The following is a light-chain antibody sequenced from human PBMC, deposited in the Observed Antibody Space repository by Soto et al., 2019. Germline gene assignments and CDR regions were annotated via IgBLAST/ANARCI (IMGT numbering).Light chain of an antibody. J-gene: IGKJ1*01. CDR2: GAS. CDR3: QKYDRTPRT. CDR1: QDISDH. Sequence: DLQMTQSPSSLSASVGDRVTITCRASQDISDHLAWYQHKPGKVPELLIYGASTLQSGVPSRFSGGGSGTDFTLTISSLQPEDVATYYCQKYDRTPRTFGQGTKVELK. V-gene: IGKV1-27*01.